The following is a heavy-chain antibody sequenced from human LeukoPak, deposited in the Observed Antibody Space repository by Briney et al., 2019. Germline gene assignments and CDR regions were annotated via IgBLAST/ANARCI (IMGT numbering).Heavy chain of an antibody. J-gene: IGHJ4*02. D-gene: IGHD3-22*01. CDR3: ARDSYYYDSSGYYRFDY. V-gene: IGHV4-4*07. Sequence: PSETLSLTCTVSGVSISSYYWSWIRQPAGKGLEWIGRIHSSVSTNYNPSLKSRVTMSADTSKNQFSLRLSSVTAADTAVYYCARDSYYYDSSGYYRFDYWGQGTLVTVSS. CDR1: GVSISSYY. CDR2: IHSSVST.